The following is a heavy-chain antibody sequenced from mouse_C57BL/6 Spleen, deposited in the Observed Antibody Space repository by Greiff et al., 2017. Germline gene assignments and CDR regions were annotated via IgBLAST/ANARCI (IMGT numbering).Heavy chain of an antibody. D-gene: IGHD4-1*01. Sequence: QVQLQQPGAELVRPGSSVKLSCKASGYTFTSYWMHWVKQRPIQGLEWIGNIDPSDSETHYNQKFKDKATLTVDKSSSTAYMQLSSLTSEDSAVYYCARTGPLGPFDYWGQGTTLTVSS. CDR1: GYTFTSYW. V-gene: IGHV1-52*01. CDR2: IDPSDSET. CDR3: ARTGPLGPFDY. J-gene: IGHJ2*01.